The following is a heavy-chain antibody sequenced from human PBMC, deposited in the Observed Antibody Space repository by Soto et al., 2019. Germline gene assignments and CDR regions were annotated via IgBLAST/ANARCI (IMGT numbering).Heavy chain of an antibody. Sequence: QVQLVQSGAEEKKPGASVKVSCKASGYTFTSYAMHWVRQAPGQRLEWMGWINAGNGDTKHSQKLQGRVTITTDTSASTAYMKLSSLRSEATAVYYCARDVAAADSWGQGTLVTVSS. CDR2: INAGNGDT. V-gene: IGHV1-3*05. J-gene: IGHJ4*02. CDR1: GYTFTSYA. CDR3: ARDVAAADS. D-gene: IGHD6-13*01.